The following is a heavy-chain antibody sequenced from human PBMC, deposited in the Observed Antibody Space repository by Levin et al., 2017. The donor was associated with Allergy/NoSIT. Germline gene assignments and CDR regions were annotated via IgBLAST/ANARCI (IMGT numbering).Heavy chain of an antibody. V-gene: IGHV3-7*01. CDR2: IKKDGSEK. CDR3: ARARNYYQVGAFDI. CDR1: GFNFVTTW. Sequence: GGSLRLSCAASGFNFVTTWMGWVRQAPGRGLEWVANIKKDGSEKYYVDSVKGRFTISRDNANTSLFLQMASLRDEDTAVYYCARARNYYQVGAFDIWGQGTMVSVSS. J-gene: IGHJ3*02. D-gene: IGHD3-10*01.